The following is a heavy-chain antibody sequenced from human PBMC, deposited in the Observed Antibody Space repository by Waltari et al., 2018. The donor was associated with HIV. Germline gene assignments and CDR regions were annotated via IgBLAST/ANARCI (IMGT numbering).Heavy chain of an antibody. J-gene: IGHJ5*02. CDR2: SNPISGGT. D-gene: IGHD2-2*01. CDR1: GYMFTGHY. CDR3: ARESGYQLVRWLDP. V-gene: IGHV1-2*02. Sequence: QVHLVQSGPEVKKPGASMKVSCKASGYMFTGHYMHWLRQAPGQGLEWMGWSNPISGGTNYAQTLQGRVTMTRDASINTVYMELKSLRYDDTTMYYCARESGYQLVRWLDPWGQGTRVTVSS.